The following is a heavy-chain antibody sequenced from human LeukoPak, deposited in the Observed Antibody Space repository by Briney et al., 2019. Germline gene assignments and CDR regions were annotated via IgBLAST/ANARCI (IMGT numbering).Heavy chain of an antibody. CDR2: INHSGST. D-gene: IGHD2-15*01. CDR3: ASSGLRMD. V-gene: IGHV4-34*01. CDR1: GGSFSGYY. Sequence: PSETLSLTCAVYGGSFSGYYWSWIRQPPGKGLEWIGEINHSGSTNYNPSLKSRVTISVDTSKNQFSLNLSSVTAADTAVYYCASSGLRMDWGQGTPVTVSS. J-gene: IGHJ4*02.